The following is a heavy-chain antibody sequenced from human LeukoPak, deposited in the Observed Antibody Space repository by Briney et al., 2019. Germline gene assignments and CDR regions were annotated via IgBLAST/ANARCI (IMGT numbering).Heavy chain of an antibody. J-gene: IGHJ6*02. V-gene: IGHV3-53*01. CDR3: ARVNDSSGSYPHYYGMDV. Sequence: PGGSLRLSCAASGFTVSSNYMGWVRQAPGRGLEWVSLIYSDDSTYYADSVKGRFTISRDNSKNTLYLQVNSLRAEDTAVYYCARVNDSSGSYPHYYGMDVWGQGTTVTVSS. D-gene: IGHD3-22*01. CDR1: GFTVSSNY. CDR2: IYSDDST.